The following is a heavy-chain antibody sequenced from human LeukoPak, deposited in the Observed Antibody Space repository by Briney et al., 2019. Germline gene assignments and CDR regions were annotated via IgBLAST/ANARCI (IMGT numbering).Heavy chain of an antibody. V-gene: IGHV4-34*01. D-gene: IGHD6-13*01. CDR2: INHSGST. J-gene: IGHJ6*03. Sequence: SETLSLTCAVYGGSFSGYYWSWIRQPPGKGLEWIGEINHSGSTNYNPSLKSRVTISVDTSKNQFSLKLTSVTAADTAVYYCARVGIAAAGTVLFRYDYYYMDVWGKGTMVTVS. CDR3: ARVGIAAAGTVLFRYDYYYMDV. CDR1: GGSFSGYY.